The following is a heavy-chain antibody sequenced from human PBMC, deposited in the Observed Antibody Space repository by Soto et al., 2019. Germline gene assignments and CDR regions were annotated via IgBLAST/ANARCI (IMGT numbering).Heavy chain of an antibody. J-gene: IGHJ2*01. CDR2: ISWNSGSI. D-gene: IGHD3-9*01. V-gene: IGHV3-9*01. CDR3: ASINFDWDWYFDL. CDR1: GFTFDDYA. Sequence: EVQLVESGGGLVQPGRSLRLSCAASGFTFDDYAMHWVRQAPGKGLEWVSGISWNSGSIGYADSVKGRFTISRDNAKNSLYLQMNSLRAEDTALYYCASINFDWDWYFDLWGRGTLVTVSS.